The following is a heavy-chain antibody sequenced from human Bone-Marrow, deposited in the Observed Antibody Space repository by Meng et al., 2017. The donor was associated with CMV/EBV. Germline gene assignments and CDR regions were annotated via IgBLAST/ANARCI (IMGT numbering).Heavy chain of an antibody. Sequence: GGSLRLSCAASEFTLSNFVMHWVRQAPGKGLEWVATISTDGGKKDYADSVKGRFAISRDNSKNTLYLQMGRLRGEDTAVYYCAREHYIREVVTNHVSYYGMDVWGQGTTVTVSS. J-gene: IGHJ6*01. CDR1: EFTLSNFV. CDR3: AREHYIREVVTNHVSYYGMDV. CDR2: ISTDGGKK. V-gene: IGHV3-30*09. D-gene: IGHD2-2*01.